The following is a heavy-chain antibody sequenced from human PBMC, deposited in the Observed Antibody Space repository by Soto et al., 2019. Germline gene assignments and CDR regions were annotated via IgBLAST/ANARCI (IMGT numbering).Heavy chain of an antibody. CDR3: VKGLSSFDS. CDR2: ISSGGYT. V-gene: IGHV3-23*01. J-gene: IGHJ4*02. Sequence: GGSLRLSCAASGFTFTSYAMTWVRQGPGEGLEWVSTISSGGYTHYADSAKGRFTISRDNSNNTLYLQMNSLRVEDTAVYYCVKGLSSFDSWGQGTLVTVSS. D-gene: IGHD3-10*01. CDR1: GFTFTSYA.